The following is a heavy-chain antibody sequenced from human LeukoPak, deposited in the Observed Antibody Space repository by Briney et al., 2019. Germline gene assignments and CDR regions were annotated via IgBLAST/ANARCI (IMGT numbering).Heavy chain of an antibody. Sequence: GGSLRLSCAASGFSFSSYVMHWVRQAPGKGLEYVSAISSSGDSTNYANSVKGRFTISRDNSKNTLYLQMGRLRAEDMAVYYCARNGDREDYHYMDVWGKGTTVTISS. V-gene: IGHV3-64*01. J-gene: IGHJ6*03. CDR2: ISSSGDST. CDR3: ARNGDREDYHYMDV. CDR1: GFSFSSYV. D-gene: IGHD7-27*01.